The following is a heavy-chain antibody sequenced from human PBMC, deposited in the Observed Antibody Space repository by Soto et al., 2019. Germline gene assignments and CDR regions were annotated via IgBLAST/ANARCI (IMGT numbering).Heavy chain of an antibody. CDR1: GETFTSYG. CDR2: ISAYNGNT. J-gene: IGHJ6*02. V-gene: IGHV1-18*01. CDR3: VRDKRGPYDISTGYHLNYYSYGLDV. D-gene: IGHD3-9*01. Sequence: ASVKVSCKASGETFTSYGISWVRQAPGQGLEWMGWISAYNGNTNYAQKLQGRVTMTTDTSTSTAYMELRSLRSDDTAVYYCVRDKRGPYDISTGYHLNYYSYGLDVWGQGTTVTVSS.